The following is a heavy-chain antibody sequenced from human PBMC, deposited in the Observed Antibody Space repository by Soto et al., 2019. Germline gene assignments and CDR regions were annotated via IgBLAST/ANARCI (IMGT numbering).Heavy chain of an antibody. CDR1: GGSFSGYY. J-gene: IGHJ4*02. D-gene: IGHD3-10*01. Sequence: QVQLQQWGAGLLKPSETLSLICAVYGGSFSGYYWSWIRQPPGKGLEWIGEINHSGSTNYNPSIKDLVTRSVDTPINHLSLKLSSVTAADTAVYYCARGGYGSGSYYNGHLDYWGQGTLVTVSS. CDR3: ARGGYGSGSYYNGHLDY. V-gene: IGHV4-34*01. CDR2: INHSGST.